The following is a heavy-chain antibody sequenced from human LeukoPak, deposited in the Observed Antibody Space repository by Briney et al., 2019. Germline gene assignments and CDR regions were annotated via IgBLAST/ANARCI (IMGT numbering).Heavy chain of an antibody. Sequence: SETLSLTCTVSGGSISSGGYYWSWIPQHPGKGLEWIGYIYYNGSTYYNPSLKSRVTISVDTSKNQFSLKLSSVTAADTAVYYCARGKGYSGYDLRRGEFDYWGQGTLVTVSS. D-gene: IGHD5-12*01. CDR1: GGSISSGGYY. CDR2: IYYNGST. CDR3: ARGKGYSGYDLRRGEFDY. J-gene: IGHJ4*02. V-gene: IGHV4-31*03.